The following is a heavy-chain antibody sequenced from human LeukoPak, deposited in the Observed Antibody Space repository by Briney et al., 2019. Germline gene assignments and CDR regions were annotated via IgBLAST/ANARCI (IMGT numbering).Heavy chain of an antibody. J-gene: IGHJ5*02. Sequence: GGSLRLSCAASGFTFSSYGMHWVRQAPGKGLEWVAFIRYDGSNKYYADSVKGRFTISRDNSKNTLYLQMNSLRAEDTAVYYCITMIVVVTEWGDNWFDPWGQGTLVTVSS. CDR3: ITMIVVVTEWGDNWFDP. V-gene: IGHV3-30*02. D-gene: IGHD3-22*01. CDR2: IRYDGSNK. CDR1: GFTFSSYG.